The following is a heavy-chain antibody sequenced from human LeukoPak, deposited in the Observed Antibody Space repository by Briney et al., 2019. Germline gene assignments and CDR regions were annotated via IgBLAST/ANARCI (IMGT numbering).Heavy chain of an antibody. CDR1: GFTFSSYA. Sequence: GGSLRLSCAASGFTFSSYAISWFRQSPGKVLEWVSAITGSGGSRYDAYSVKGRFTFSRDNSKNTLYMQMNSLRAEDTAVYYCAKDAAAAIDYWGQGTLVTVSS. D-gene: IGHD6-13*01. CDR2: ITGSGGSR. V-gene: IGHV3-23*01. CDR3: AKDAAAAIDY. J-gene: IGHJ4*02.